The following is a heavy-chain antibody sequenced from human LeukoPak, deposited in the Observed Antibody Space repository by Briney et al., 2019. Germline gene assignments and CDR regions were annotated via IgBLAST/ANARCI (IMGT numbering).Heavy chain of an antibody. D-gene: IGHD1-7*01. CDR2: ISTSSSYI. Sequence: PGGSLRLSCAASGFTFSYYNMNWVRQAPGKGLEWVSSISTSSSYIYYADSVKGRFTISRDNAKNSLYLQMNSLRAEDTAVYYYARDGELHSAFDIWGQGTMVTVSS. CDR3: ARDGELHSAFDI. V-gene: IGHV3-21*01. CDR1: GFTFSYYN. J-gene: IGHJ3*02.